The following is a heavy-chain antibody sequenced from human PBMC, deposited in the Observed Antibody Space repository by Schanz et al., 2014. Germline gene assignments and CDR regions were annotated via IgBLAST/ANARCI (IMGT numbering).Heavy chain of an antibody. CDR3: ARQRSYFYAMDV. V-gene: IGHV3-74*01. CDR1: GFTFSSYW. Sequence: VQLVESGGGLVQPGGSLRLSCAASGFTFSSYWMHWVRQAPGKGLVWVSRINSDGSTTIYADPVKGRFTISRDSAKNSLYLQMNSLRAEDTAVYYCARQRSYFYAMDVWGQGTTVTVSS. J-gene: IGHJ6*02. CDR2: INSDGSTT.